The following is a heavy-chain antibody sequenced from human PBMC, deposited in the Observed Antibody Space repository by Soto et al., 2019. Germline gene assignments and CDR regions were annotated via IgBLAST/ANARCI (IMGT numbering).Heavy chain of an antibody. D-gene: IGHD6-25*01. CDR1: SGSFSGYY. J-gene: IGHJ4*02. Sequence: QVQLQQWGAGLLKPSETLSLTCAVYSGSFSGYYLSWVRQPPGKGLESIGEITPGGRTNYNPSLKSRVTISVDTSKELLSLTLTSVTAADTAVYFCVRAFAAVQDWGQGTLVTVSS. CDR2: ITPGGRT. CDR3: VRAFAAVQD. V-gene: IGHV4-34*01.